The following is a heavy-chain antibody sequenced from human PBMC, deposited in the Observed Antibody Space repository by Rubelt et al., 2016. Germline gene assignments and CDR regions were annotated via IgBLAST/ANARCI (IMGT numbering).Heavy chain of an antibody. D-gene: IGHD3-22*01. Sequence: QVQLVQSGAEVKKPGASVKVSCKASGYTFTGYYMHWVRQAPGQGLEWMGWIHPNSGGTNCAQKFQGRVTMTRDTSISTAYMGLSRLRSDDTAVYYCARFAIGGHSSGYLFDYWGQGTLVTVSS. CDR3: ARFAIGGHSSGYLFDY. CDR2: IHPNSGGT. CDR1: GYTFTGYY. V-gene: IGHV1-2*02. J-gene: IGHJ4*02.